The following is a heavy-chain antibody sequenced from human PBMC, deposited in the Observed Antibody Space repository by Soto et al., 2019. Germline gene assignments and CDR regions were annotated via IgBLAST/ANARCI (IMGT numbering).Heavy chain of an antibody. V-gene: IGHV3-30-3*01. Sequence: GGSLRLSCAASGFTFSSYAMHWVRQAPGKGLEWVAVISYDGSNKYYADSVKGRFTISRDNSKNTLYLQMNSLRAEDTAVYYCARVKPRYSSPLGSHFDYWGQGTLVTVSS. D-gene: IGHD6-13*01. CDR1: GFTFSSYA. CDR3: ARVKPRYSSPLGSHFDY. CDR2: ISYDGSNK. J-gene: IGHJ4*02.